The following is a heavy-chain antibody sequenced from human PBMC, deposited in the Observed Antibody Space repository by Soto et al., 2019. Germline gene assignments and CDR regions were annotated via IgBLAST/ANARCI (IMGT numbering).Heavy chain of an antibody. D-gene: IGHD5-12*01. CDR2: ISYDGSNK. CDR1: GVTFSSYV. V-gene: IGHV3-30*18. J-gene: IGHJ3*02. Sequence: QVQLVESGGGVVQPGRSLRLSCAASGVTFSSYVMHWVRQAPGKGLEWVAVISYDGSNKYYADSVKDRFTISRDNSKNTLELQMNILGAEDTAMYYWAKEWGHTGYDSVLAFDIWSHGTMVTVSS. CDR3: AKEWGHTGYDSVLAFDI.